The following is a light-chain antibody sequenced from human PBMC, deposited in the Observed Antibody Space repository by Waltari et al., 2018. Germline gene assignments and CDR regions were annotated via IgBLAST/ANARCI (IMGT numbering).Light chain of an antibody. V-gene: IGKV3-11*01. J-gene: IGKJ5*01. Sequence: EIVLTQSPATLSLSPGERATLSCRASQSIGTYLAWYQQKLGQAPRRLIFGASDRATGIPARFSGSGSGTDFTLTISSLEPEDFAVYYCQHRGDWPLMTFGQGTRLEIK. CDR3: QHRGDWPLMT. CDR1: QSIGTY. CDR2: GAS.